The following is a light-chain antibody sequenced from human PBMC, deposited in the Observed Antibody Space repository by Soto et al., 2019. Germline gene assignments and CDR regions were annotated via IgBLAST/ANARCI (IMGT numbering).Light chain of an antibody. Sequence: QSALTQPASVSGSPGQSITISCTGSGSDIGAYNYVSWYQQHPGRAPKLLIHGVTRRPPGVSSRFSASKSAYTAFLTISGLQAEEGANYFCSSFTSSYFDVFGPGTKVTVL. V-gene: IGLV2-14*01. CDR3: SSFTSSYFDV. CDR2: GVT. CDR1: GSDIGAYNY. J-gene: IGLJ1*01.